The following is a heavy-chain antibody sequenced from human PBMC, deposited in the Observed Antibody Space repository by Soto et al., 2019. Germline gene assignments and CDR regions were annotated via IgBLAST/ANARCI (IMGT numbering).Heavy chain of an antibody. V-gene: IGHV3-23*01. J-gene: IGHJ6*02. CDR1: GFTFSTYA. CDR2: ISGSGGST. CDR3: AKVVHYYGSGSRVSMDV. D-gene: IGHD3-10*01. Sequence: GGSLRLSCAASGFTFSTYAVSWVRQAPGKGLEWVSTISGSGGSTYYADSVKGRFTISRDNSKNTLYLQMNSLRAEGTAVYYCAKVVHYYGSGSRVSMDVWGQGTTVTVSS.